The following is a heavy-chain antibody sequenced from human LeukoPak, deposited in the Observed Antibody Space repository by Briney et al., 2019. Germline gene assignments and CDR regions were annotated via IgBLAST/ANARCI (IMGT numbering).Heavy chain of an antibody. V-gene: IGHV4-30-2*01. CDR2: IYHSGST. CDR3: ARRKAFKGYYFDY. CDR1: GGSISSGGYY. J-gene: IGHJ4*02. Sequence: PSQTLSLTCTVSGGSISSGGYYWSWIRQPPGKGLEWIGYIYHSGSTYYNPSLKSRVTISVDTSKNQFSLKLSSVTAADTAVYYCARRKAFKGYYFDYWGQGTLVTVSS.